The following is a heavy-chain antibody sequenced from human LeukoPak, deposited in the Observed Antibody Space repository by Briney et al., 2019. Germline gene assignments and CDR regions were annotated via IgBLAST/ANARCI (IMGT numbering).Heavy chain of an antibody. Sequence: SETLSLTCAVYGGSFSGYYWSWIRQPAGKGLEWIGRIHTIGTISYNPSLKSRVSISVDTSRNQFSLNLSSVTAADTAVYYCARGRVEAGGLFGYWGQGTLVTVSS. CDR3: ARGRVEAGGLFGY. CDR2: IHTIGTI. D-gene: IGHD3-10*01. CDR1: GGSFSGYY. J-gene: IGHJ4*02. V-gene: IGHV4-59*10.